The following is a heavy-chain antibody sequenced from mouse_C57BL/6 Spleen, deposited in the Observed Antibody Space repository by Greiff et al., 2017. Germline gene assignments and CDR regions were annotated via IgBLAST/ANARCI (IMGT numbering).Heavy chain of an antibody. J-gene: IGHJ3*01. D-gene: IGHD2-1*01. CDR1: GYTFTSYW. Sequence: VQLQQPGAELVMPGASVKLSCKASGYTFTSYWMHWVKQRPGQGLEWIGEIGPSDSYTNYNQKFKGQSTLTVDKSSSTAYMQLSSLTSEDSAVYYCARVNYGNCGFAYWGQGTLVTVSA. V-gene: IGHV1-69*01. CDR3: ARVNYGNCGFAY. CDR2: IGPSDSYT.